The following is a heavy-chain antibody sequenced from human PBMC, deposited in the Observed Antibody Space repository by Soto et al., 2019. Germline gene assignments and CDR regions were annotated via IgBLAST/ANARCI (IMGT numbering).Heavy chain of an antibody. CDR1: GGCISSYY. V-gene: IGHV4-59*08. CDR2: IYYSGST. CDR3: ARHSGGSGPQYFDY. J-gene: IGHJ4*02. D-gene: IGHD3-3*01. Sequence: SETLSLTCTVSGGCISSYYWSWIRQPPGKGLEWIGYIYYSGSTNYNPSLKSRVTISVDTSKNQFSLKLSSVTAADTAVYYCARHSGGSGPQYFDYWGQGTLVTVSS.